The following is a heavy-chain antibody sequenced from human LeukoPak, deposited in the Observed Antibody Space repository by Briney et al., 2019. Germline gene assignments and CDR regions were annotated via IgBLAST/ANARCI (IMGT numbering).Heavy chain of an antibody. CDR1: GGSISSGGYY. V-gene: IGHV4-31*03. Sequence: SETLSLTCTVSGGSISSGGYYWSWIRQHPGKGLEWIGYIYYSGSTYYNPSLKSRVTISVDTSKNQFSLKLSSVTAADTAVYYCAMIYDSSGYILDYWGQGTLVTVSS. J-gene: IGHJ4*02. CDR2: IYYSGST. D-gene: IGHD3-22*01. CDR3: AMIYDSSGYILDY.